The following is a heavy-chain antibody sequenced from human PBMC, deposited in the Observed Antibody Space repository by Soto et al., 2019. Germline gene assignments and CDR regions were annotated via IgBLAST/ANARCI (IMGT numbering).Heavy chain of an antibody. CDR3: AKDLAHWTIFGVLITDGMDV. CDR1: GFTFSSYA. J-gene: IGHJ6*02. CDR2: ISGSGGST. D-gene: IGHD3-3*01. Sequence: GGSLRLSCAASGFTFSSYAMSWVRQAPGKGLEWVSAISGSGGSTYYADSVKGRFTISRDNSKNTLYLQMNSLRAEDTAVYYCAKDLAHWTIFGVLITDGMDVWGQGTTVTVSS. V-gene: IGHV3-23*01.